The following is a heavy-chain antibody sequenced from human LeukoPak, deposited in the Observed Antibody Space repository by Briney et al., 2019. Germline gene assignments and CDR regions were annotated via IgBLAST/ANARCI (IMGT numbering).Heavy chain of an antibody. CDR2: IIPIFGTA. J-gene: IGHJ5*02. CDR1: GGTFSSYA. V-gene: IGHV1-69*01. Sequence: SVKVSCKASGGTFSSYAISWVRQARGQGLEWMGGIIPIFGTANYAQKFQGRVTITADESTSTAYMELSSLRSEDTAVYYCARDRTRINWNYDWFDPWGQGTLVTVSS. D-gene: IGHD1-7*01. CDR3: ARDRTRINWNYDWFDP.